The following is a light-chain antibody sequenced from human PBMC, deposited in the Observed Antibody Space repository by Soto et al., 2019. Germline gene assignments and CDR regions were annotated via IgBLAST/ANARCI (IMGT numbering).Light chain of an antibody. Sequence: AIQLTQSPSSLSASVGDRATITCRAGQAISIALAWYQQKPGKAPKLLIYDASSLESGVPSRFSGSGSGTDFTLTISSLQPEDFATYYCQQFNSYPPLTFGGGTKVEIK. CDR1: QAISIA. CDR3: QQFNSYPPLT. J-gene: IGKJ4*01. CDR2: DAS. V-gene: IGKV1-13*02.